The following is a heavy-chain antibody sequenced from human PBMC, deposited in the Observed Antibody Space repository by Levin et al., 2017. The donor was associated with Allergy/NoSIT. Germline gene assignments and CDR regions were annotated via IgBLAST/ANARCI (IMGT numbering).Heavy chain of an antibody. Sequence: ASVKVSCKASGYTFTSYDINWVRQATGQGLEWMGWMNPNSGNTGYAQKFQGRVTMTRNTSISTAYMELSSLRSEDTAVYYCARVITMVQGVIIGEDAFDIWGQGTMVTVSS. V-gene: IGHV1-8*01. CDR2: MNPNSGNT. CDR1: GYTFTSYD. CDR3: ARVITMVQGVIIGEDAFDI. D-gene: IGHD3-10*01. J-gene: IGHJ3*02.